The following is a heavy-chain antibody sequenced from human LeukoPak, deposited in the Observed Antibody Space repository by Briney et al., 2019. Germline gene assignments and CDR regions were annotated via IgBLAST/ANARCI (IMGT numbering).Heavy chain of an antibody. CDR1: GYSISSGYY. D-gene: IGHD2-15*01. CDR2: IYHSGST. CDR3: ARQAIAATGNWFDP. V-gene: IGHV4-38-2*01. Sequence: SETLSLTCAVSGYSISSGYYWGWIRQPPGKGLEWIGSIYHSGSTYYNPSLKSRATISVDTSKNQFSLKVGSVTAADTAVYYCARQAIAATGNWFDPWGQGTLVTVSS. J-gene: IGHJ5*02.